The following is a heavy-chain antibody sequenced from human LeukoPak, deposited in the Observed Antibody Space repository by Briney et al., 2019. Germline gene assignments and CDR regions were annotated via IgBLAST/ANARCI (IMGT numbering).Heavy chain of an antibody. D-gene: IGHD2-2*01. CDR1: GFSINSSGYY. V-gene: IGHV4-39*01. CDR2: IYYSGST. Sequence: SSQTLSLTCTVSGFSINSSGYYYGWVGQPPGKCLEWIGSIYYSGSTYYNRSIKSQTTISVDTSKYFFYLQLSSVTAAASSAYYCARLVRSTNWFDPWGQGTLVTVS. J-gene: IGHJ5*02. CDR3: ARLVRSTNWFDP.